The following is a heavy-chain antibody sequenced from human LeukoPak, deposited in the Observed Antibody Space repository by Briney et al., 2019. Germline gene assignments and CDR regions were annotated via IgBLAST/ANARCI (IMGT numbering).Heavy chain of an antibody. J-gene: IGHJ6*02. V-gene: IGHV1-3*01. CDR2: INAGNGNT. Sequence: ASVKVSCKASGYTFTSYAMHWVRQAPGQRLEWMGWINAGNGNTKYSQKFQGRVTITRDTSASTAYMELSSLRSEDTAVYYCARDSIEDFWSGPSVDVWGQGTTVTVSS. D-gene: IGHD3-3*01. CDR3: ARDSIEDFWSGPSVDV. CDR1: GYTFTSYA.